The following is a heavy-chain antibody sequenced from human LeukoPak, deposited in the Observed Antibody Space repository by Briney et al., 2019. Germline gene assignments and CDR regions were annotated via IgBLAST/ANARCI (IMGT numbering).Heavy chain of an antibody. CDR1: GFTFSSYA. CDR3: AKPPPDSSSWLFDF. V-gene: IGHV3-23*01. J-gene: IGHJ4*02. CDR2: VSGSGDST. D-gene: IGHD6-13*01. Sequence: GRSLRLSCAASGFTFSSYAMSWVRQAPGKGLEWVSTVSGSGDSTYYADSVEGRFTISRDNSKNTLYLQMNSLRAEDTAVYYCAKPPPDSSSWLFDFWGQGTLVTVSS.